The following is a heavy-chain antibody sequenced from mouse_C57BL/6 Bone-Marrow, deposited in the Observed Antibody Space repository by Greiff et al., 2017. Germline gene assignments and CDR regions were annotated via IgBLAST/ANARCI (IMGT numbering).Heavy chain of an antibody. CDR3: ARWDYGSSYWYFDV. V-gene: IGHV3-8*01. J-gene: IGHJ1*03. Sequence: EVQLQESGPGLAQPSQTLSLTCSVTGYSITSDYWNWLRKFPGNNLAYMGYISYSGSTYYNQSLTSRISITRDTSKNQYYLQLKSVTTEDTATSYCARWDYGSSYWYFDVWGTGTTGTVSS. CDR2: ISYSGST. D-gene: IGHD1-1*01. CDR1: GYSITSDY.